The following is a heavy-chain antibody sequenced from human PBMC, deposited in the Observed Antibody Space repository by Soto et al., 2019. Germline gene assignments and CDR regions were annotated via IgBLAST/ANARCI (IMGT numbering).Heavy chain of an antibody. CDR1: GFTFSSYA. CDR3: AKDPRKVVRGVPRGGLYYFDY. CDR2: ISGSGGST. D-gene: IGHD3-10*01. V-gene: IGHV3-23*01. Sequence: EVQLLESGGGLVQPGGSLRLSCAASGFTFSSYAMSWVRQAPGKGLEWVSAISGSGGSTYYADSVKGRFTISRDNSKNTLYLQMNRLRAEDTAVYYCAKDPRKVVRGVPRGGLYYFDYWGQGTLVTVSS. J-gene: IGHJ4*02.